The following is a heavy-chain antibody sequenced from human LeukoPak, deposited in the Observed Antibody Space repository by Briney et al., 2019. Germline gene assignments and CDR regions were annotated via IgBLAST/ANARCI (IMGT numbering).Heavy chain of an antibody. CDR3: ARSTTYSGSYGLDY. CDR2: IYTSGST. J-gene: IGHJ4*02. Sequence: SETLSLTCSVSGYSITSGYFWGWIRQPPGKGLEWIGRIYTSGSTNYNPSLKSRVTMSVDTSKNQFSLKLSSVTAADTAVYYCARSTTYSGSYGLDYWGQGTLVTVSS. V-gene: IGHV4-38-2*02. CDR1: GYSITSGYF. D-gene: IGHD1-26*01.